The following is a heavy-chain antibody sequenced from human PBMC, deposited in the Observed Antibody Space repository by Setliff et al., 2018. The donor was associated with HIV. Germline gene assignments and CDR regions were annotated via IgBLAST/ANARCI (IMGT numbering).Heavy chain of an antibody. Sequence: GGSLRLSCAASGFTFSSYWIHWVRQTPGKGLVWVSRIKPDGSSITYADSVKGRFTISRDNAKNTVHLQMNSLRAQDTALYYCANGPFDRSGDYVPGAFEIWGQGTMVTVSS. V-gene: IGHV3-74*01. CDR1: GFTFSSYW. CDR3: ANGPFDRSGDYVPGAFEI. CDR2: IKPDGSSI. D-gene: IGHD3-22*01. J-gene: IGHJ3*02.